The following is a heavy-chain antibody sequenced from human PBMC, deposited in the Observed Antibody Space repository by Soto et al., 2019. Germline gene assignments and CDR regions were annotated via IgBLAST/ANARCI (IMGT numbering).Heavy chain of an antibody. CDR2: VSGSGGST. D-gene: IGHD6-13*01. Sequence: EVQLLESGGGLGQPGGSLRLSCAASGFTFSSYAMRWVRQAPGKGLEWVSAVSGSGGSTYYADSVKDRFTISRDNSKNTLYLQMNSLRAEDTAVYYCARRGPGTYFDYWGQGTLVTVSS. CDR1: GFTFSSYA. CDR3: ARRGPGTYFDY. V-gene: IGHV3-23*01. J-gene: IGHJ4*02.